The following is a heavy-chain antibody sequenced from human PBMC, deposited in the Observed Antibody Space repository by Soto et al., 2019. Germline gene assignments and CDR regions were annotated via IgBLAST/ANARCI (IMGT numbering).Heavy chain of an antibody. CDR2: INSDGSTT. J-gene: IGHJ3*02. V-gene: IGHV3-74*01. Sequence: AGGSLRLSCAASGFTFSRHWMHWVRQAPGKGLVWVSRINSDGSTTNYADSVKGRFTLSRDNAENTLYLQMNSLRAEDTAVYYCARGLAVAGNAFDIWGHGTMVTVSS. CDR1: GFTFSRHW. D-gene: IGHD6-19*01. CDR3: ARGLAVAGNAFDI.